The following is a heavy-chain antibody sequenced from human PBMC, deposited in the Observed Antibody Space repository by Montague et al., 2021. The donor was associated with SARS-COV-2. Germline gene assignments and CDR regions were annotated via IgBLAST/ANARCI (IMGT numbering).Heavy chain of an antibody. J-gene: IGHJ4*02. Sequence: SETLSLTCTVSGYSINSNYYWGWIRQPPGKGLEWIGCSYHSGTTHYHPSLKGRVTISLDTSNNHFSLKVTSVTAADTAVYYCARAPYYGPGKPYQFDYWGRETLVTVSS. CDR2: SYHSGTT. CDR1: GYSINSNYY. D-gene: IGHD3-10*01. V-gene: IGHV4-38-2*02. CDR3: ARAPYYGPGKPYQFDY.